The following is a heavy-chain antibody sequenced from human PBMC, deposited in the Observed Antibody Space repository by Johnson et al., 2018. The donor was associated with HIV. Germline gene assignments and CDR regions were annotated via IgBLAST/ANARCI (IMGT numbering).Heavy chain of an antibody. J-gene: IGHJ3*02. CDR3: ARACRDGYTCDVYDI. CDR2: ISYDGSNK. V-gene: IGHV3-30*14. D-gene: IGHD5-24*01. Sequence: QVQLVESGGGVVQPGRSLRLSCAASGFTFSSYAMHWVRQAPGKGLEWVSVISYDGSNKYYVDSVKGRFTISRDNAKNSLYLPMNSLRAEDTAVYYCARACRDGYTCDVYDIWGQGTMVTVSS. CDR1: GFTFSSYA.